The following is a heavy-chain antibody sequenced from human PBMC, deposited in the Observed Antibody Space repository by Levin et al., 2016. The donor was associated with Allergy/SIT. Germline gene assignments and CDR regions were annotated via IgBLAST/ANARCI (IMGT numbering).Heavy chain of an antibody. CDR3: ARRGATDDDYGGNLPYYYYGMDV. CDR2: FDPEDGET. V-gene: IGHV1-24*01. D-gene: IGHD4-23*01. J-gene: IGHJ6*02. Sequence: ASVKVSCKVSGYTLTELSMHWVRQAPGKGLEWMGGFDPEDGETIYAQKFQGRVTMTEDTSTDTAYMELRSLRSDDTAVYYCARRGATDDDYGGNLPYYYYGMDVWGQGTTVTVSS. CDR1: GYTLTELS.